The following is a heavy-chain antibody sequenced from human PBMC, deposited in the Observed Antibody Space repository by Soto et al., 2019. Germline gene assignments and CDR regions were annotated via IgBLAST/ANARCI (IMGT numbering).Heavy chain of an antibody. V-gene: IGHV4-59*01. D-gene: IGHD4-4*01. CDR2: IYYSGST. J-gene: IGHJ4*02. CDR1: GGSISSYY. Sequence: PSETLSLTCTVSGGSISSYYWSWIRQPPGKGLEWIGYIYYSGSTNYNPSLKSRVTISVDTSKNQFSLKLTSVTAADTAVYYCARGSNSNFEGPIVWGQGTLVTVSS. CDR3: ARGSNSNFEGPIV.